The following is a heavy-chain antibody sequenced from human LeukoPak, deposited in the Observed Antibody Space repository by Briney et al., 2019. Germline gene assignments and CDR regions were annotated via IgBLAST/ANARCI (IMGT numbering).Heavy chain of an antibody. J-gene: IGHJ4*02. Sequence: GASVKVSCKASGYTFTGYYMHWVRQAPGQGLEWMGWINPNSGGTNYAQKFQGRVTMTRDTSISTAYMELSRLRSEDTAVYYCATKGRYGYSSSWYGYWGQGTLVTVSS. V-gene: IGHV1-2*02. CDR2: INPNSGGT. D-gene: IGHD6-13*01. CDR3: ATKGRYGYSSSWYGY. CDR1: GYTFTGYY.